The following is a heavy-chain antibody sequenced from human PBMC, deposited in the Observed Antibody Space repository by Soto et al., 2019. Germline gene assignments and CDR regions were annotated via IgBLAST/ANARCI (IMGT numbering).Heavy chain of an antibody. Sequence: EVQLVQSGAEVKQAGESLQSSCKTSGYTFSRYWIAWVRQTPGRGLEWMGIIYPADSDTRYSPSFQGQVTISADKSTSTPYLHWNSLKASDSATYYCARKDSSGYSNWFDPWGQGTLVTVSS. V-gene: IGHV5-51*01. D-gene: IGHD3-22*01. CDR2: IYPADSDT. J-gene: IGHJ5*02. CDR1: GYTFSRYW. CDR3: ARKDSSGYSNWFDP.